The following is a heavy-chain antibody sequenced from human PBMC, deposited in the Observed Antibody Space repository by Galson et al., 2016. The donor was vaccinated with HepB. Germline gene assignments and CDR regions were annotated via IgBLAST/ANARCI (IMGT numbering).Heavy chain of an antibody. D-gene: IGHD3-22*01. CDR3: ARNYYDSSGYLDAFDI. V-gene: IGHV1-69*13. CDR1: GDTFSNFG. CDR2: IIPKSGRV. Sequence: SVKVSCKASGDTFSNFGISWVRQAPGQGLEWMGGIIPKSGRVKYAQKVQGRVTITADESTSTAYMQLSSLRSEDTAVYYCARNYYDSSGYLDAFDIWGQGTMVTVPS. J-gene: IGHJ3*02.